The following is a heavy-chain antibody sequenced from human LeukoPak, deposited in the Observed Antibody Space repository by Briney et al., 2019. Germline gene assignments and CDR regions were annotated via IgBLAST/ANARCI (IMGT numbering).Heavy chain of an antibody. CDR2: IYHSGST. CDR3: ARGPWSDTHFDY. V-gene: IGHV4-59*12. CDR1: GVSISSYY. J-gene: IGHJ4*02. D-gene: IGHD2-8*02. Sequence: PSETLSLTCTVSGVSISSYYWSWIRQPPGKGLEWIGYIYHSGSTYYNPSPKSRVTISVDRSKNQFSLKLSSVTAAATAVYYCARGPWSDTHFDYWGQGTLVTVSS.